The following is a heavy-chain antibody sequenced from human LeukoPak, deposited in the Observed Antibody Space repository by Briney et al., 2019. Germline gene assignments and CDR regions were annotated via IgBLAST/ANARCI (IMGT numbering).Heavy chain of an antibody. D-gene: IGHD3-22*01. V-gene: IGHV4-34*01. CDR2: INHSGST. J-gene: IGHJ4*02. Sequence: PSETLSLTCAVYGGSFSGYYWSWIRQPPGKGLEWIGEINHSGSTNYNPSLKSRVTISVDTSKNQFSLKLSSVTAADTAVYYCARGRSYYDSTGYAYWGQGTQVTVSS. CDR1: GGSFSGYY. CDR3: ARGRSYYDSTGYAY.